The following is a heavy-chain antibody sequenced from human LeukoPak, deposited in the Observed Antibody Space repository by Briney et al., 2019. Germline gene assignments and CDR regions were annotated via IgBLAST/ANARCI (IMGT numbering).Heavy chain of an antibody. Sequence: TGGSLRLSCAASGFTFSIYAMSWVRQAPGKGLEWGSPISGSGGSTYYAASVKGRFTISRDNSKNTLYLQMNSLRAEDTAVYYCAKDRKLGVQAAYYFDYWGQGTLVTVSS. CDR3: AKDRKLGVQAAYYFDY. D-gene: IGHD2-2*01. J-gene: IGHJ4*02. CDR1: GFTFSIYA. V-gene: IGHV3-23*01. CDR2: ISGSGGST.